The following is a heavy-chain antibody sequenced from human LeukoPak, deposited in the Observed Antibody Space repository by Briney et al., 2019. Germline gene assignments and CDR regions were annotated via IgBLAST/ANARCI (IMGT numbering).Heavy chain of an antibody. CDR1: GGTFSSYA. CDR3: ARDNYTLAYCSGVGCHYYYYMDV. D-gene: IGHD2-15*01. Sequence: SVKVSCKASGGTFSSYAISWVRQAPGQGLEWMGGIIPIFGTANYAQKFQGRVTITADESTSTAYMELSSLRSEDTAVYYCARDNYTLAYCSGVGCHYYYYMDVWGKGTTVTISS. V-gene: IGHV1-69*13. J-gene: IGHJ6*03. CDR2: IIPIFGTA.